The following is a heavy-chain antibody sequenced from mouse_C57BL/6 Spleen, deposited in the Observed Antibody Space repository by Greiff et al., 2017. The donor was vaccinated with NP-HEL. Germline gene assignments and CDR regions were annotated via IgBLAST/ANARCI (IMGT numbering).Heavy chain of an antibody. CDR2: ISYSGST. CDR3: ARGWTGTGFAY. D-gene: IGHD4-1*01. J-gene: IGHJ3*01. V-gene: IGHV3-1*01. Sequence: EVKLVESGPGMVKPSQSLSLTCTVTGYSITSGYDWHWIRHFPGNKLEWMGYISYSGSTNYNPSLKSRISITHDTSKNHFFLKLNSVTTEDTATYYCARGWTGTGFAYWGQGTLVTVSA. CDR1: GYSITSGYD.